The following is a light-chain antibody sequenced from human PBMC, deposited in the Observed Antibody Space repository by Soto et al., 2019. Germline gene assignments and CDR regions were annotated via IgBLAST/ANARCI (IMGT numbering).Light chain of an antibody. CDR3: QEYKSWPGYT. Sequence: MTQSPATLSLSPGEGATLSCRASQSVGSTLAWYQQKPGRAPRLLIYGASTRVTGIPARFSGSGSGTEFTLTISSLQSEDFAVYYCQEYKSWPGYTFGQGTKLEIK. V-gene: IGKV3-15*01. J-gene: IGKJ2*01. CDR1: QSVGST. CDR2: GAS.